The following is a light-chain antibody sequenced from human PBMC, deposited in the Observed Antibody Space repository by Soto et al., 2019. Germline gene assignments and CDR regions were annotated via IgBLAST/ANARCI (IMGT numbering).Light chain of an antibody. CDR1: SSNIGTNT. V-gene: IGLV1-44*01. CDR3: AAWDVSLVV. J-gene: IGLJ2*01. Sequence: QSVLTQPPSASGTPGRRVTIPCSGRSSNIGTNTVIWYQQLPGAAPKLLIYSDNQRPSGVPDRFSGSKSGTSASLAISGLQSEDEADYYCAAWDVSLVVFGGGTKVTVL. CDR2: SDN.